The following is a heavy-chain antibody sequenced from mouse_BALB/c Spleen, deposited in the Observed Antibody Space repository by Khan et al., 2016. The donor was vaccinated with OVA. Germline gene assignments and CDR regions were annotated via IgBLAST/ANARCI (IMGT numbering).Heavy chain of an antibody. Sequence: QIQLVQSGPELKKPGETVKISCKASGYTFTNYGMNWVKQAPGKGLKWIGWINTNTGEPIYAEAFKGRFAFSLETSASTAFLQINNLKNEDTATYFCARSRWLLPAMDYWGQGTSVTVSS. CDR3: ARSRWLLPAMDY. V-gene: IGHV9-3*02. J-gene: IGHJ4*01. D-gene: IGHD2-3*01. CDR2: INTNTGEP. CDR1: GYTFTNYG.